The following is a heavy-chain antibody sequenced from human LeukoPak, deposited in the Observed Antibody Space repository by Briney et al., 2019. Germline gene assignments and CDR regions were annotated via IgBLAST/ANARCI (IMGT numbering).Heavy chain of an antibody. D-gene: IGHD5-24*01. V-gene: IGHV3-21*01. Sequence: GGSLRLSRAASGFTFSSYSMNWVRQAPGKGLEWVSSISSSSSYIYYADSVKGRFTISRDNAKNSLYLQMNSLRAEDTAVYYCARVGQRWLQFDYYYMDVWGKGTTVTVSS. CDR3: ARVGQRWLQFDYYYMDV. CDR1: GFTFSSYS. J-gene: IGHJ6*03. CDR2: ISSSSSYI.